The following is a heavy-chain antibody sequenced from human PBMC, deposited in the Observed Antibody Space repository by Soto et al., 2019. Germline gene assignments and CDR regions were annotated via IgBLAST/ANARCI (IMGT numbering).Heavy chain of an antibody. CDR1: GFNFGSYA. J-gene: IGHJ3*02. V-gene: IGHV3-7*03. Sequence: GPLRLCWAAAGFNFGSYAVRWVRQAQGKGLXWVSXXXGXEXXXVXXXXGRFTISRDNAKNSLYLQMNSLRAEDTAVYYCASVLYGWPNAFDIWGQGTMVTVSS. CDR3: ASVLYGWPNAFDI. D-gene: IGHD2-8*02. CDR2: XXGXEX.